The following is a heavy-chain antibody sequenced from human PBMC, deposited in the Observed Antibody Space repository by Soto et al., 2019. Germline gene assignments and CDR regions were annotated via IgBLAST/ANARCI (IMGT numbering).Heavy chain of an antibody. J-gene: IGHJ4*02. Sequence: SETLSLTCSVSGGYIESYWWSWIRQPAGKGLEWIGRVYSSGTTDYNPSLNSRATMSVETSKNQFSLKLTSVTAADTAVYYCARDIGSYAYAEGYWGQGIQVTVSS. CDR1: GGYIESYW. CDR3: ARDIGSYAYAEGY. CDR2: VYSSGTT. V-gene: IGHV4-4*07. D-gene: IGHD2-2*01.